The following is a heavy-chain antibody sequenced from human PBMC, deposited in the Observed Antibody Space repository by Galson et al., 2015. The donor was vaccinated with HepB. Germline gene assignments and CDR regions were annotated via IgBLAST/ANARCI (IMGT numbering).Heavy chain of an antibody. CDR1: GFTFSHHT. D-gene: IGHD4/OR15-4a*01. J-gene: IGHJ4*02. CDR3: ARDRDYRFDY. V-gene: IGHV1-18*04. Sequence: SVKVSCKASGFTFSHHTINWVRQAPGQGLEWMGWISANSGDTKYAQNLQGRVTLTRNTSTSTAYLELRSLRSDDTATYYCARDRDYRFDYWGQGTLVTVSS. CDR2: ISANSGDT.